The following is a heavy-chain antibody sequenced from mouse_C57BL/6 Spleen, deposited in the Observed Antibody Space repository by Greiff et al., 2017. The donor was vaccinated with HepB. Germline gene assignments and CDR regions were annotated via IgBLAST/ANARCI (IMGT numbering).Heavy chain of an antibody. CDR3: ARGNFPGAMDY. D-gene: IGHD2-1*01. CDR2: INPSTGGT. Sequence: VQLKESGPELVKPGASVKISCKASGYSFTGYYMNWVKQSPEKSLEWIGEINPSTGGTTYNQKFKAKATLTVDKSSSTAYMQLKSLTSEDSAVYYCARGNFPGAMDYWGQGTSVTVSS. CDR1: GYSFTGYY. J-gene: IGHJ4*01. V-gene: IGHV1-42*01.